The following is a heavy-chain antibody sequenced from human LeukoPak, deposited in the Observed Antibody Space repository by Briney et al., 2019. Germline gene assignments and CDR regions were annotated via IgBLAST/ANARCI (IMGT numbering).Heavy chain of an antibody. CDR2: IKQDGSEE. Sequence: GGSLRLSCAASGFTFSSYWMSWVRQAPGKGLEWVANIKQDGSEEYYVDSVKGRFTISRDNAKNSLYLQMNSLRAEDTAVYYCARGKLGEHIVVADYWGQGTLVTVSS. V-gene: IGHV3-7*01. CDR1: GFTFSSYW. CDR3: ARGKLGEHIVVADY. D-gene: IGHD2-21*01. J-gene: IGHJ4*02.